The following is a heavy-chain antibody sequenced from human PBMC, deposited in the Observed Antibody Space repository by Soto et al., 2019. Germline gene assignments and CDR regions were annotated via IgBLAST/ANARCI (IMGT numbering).Heavy chain of an antibody. CDR3: ATFDY. Sequence: WLRRPGAASGFTFGSYEIDRVRQAPGKGPDWLSYISSSGSTIYYADSVKGRFTTSRDNAKKSMYLKMNGLRAEDKAVYYCATFDYWGQGTMVTVSS. CDR2: ISSSGSTI. CDR1: GFTFGSYE. J-gene: IGHJ4*02. V-gene: IGHV3-48*03.